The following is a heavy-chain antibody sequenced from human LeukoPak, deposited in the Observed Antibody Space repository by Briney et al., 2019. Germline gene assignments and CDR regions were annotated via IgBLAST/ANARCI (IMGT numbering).Heavy chain of an antibody. D-gene: IGHD6-19*01. Sequence: GGSLRLSCAASGFTFSTYAMSWVRQAPGKGLEWVSTISDSGANTYYADSVRGRFTISRDNSKNTLYLQKNSLRADDTAIYYCAKSMTLQWRGFFDLWGRGTHVTVSP. CDR1: GFTFSTYA. CDR3: AKSMTLQWRGFFDL. J-gene: IGHJ2*01. CDR2: ISDSGANT. V-gene: IGHV3-23*01.